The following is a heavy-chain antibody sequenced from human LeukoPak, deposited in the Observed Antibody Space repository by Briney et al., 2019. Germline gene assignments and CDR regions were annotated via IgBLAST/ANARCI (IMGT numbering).Heavy chain of an antibody. Sequence: GWSLRLSCAASGFTFSSCGMHWVRQAPGEGLEWVAFIRYDGSNKYYADSVKGRFTISRDNSKNTLYLQMNSLRGEDTAVYYCAKGAATMGDCWGQGILVTVS. CDR3: AKGAATMGDC. CDR2: IRYDGSNK. CDR1: GFTFSSCG. D-gene: IGHD5-12*01. J-gene: IGHJ4*02. V-gene: IGHV3-30*02.